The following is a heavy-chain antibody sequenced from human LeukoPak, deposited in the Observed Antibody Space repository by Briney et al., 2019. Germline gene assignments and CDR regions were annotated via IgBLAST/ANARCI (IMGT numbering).Heavy chain of an antibody. CDR1: GFTLSNAW. J-gene: IGHJ6*03. V-gene: IGHV3-30*18. Sequence: PGGSLRLSCATSGFTLSNAWMNWVRQAPGKGLEWVAVISYDGSNKYYADSVKGRFTISRDNSKNTLYLQMNSLRAEDTAVYYCAKNPHGSGWYMDVWGKGTTVTVSS. CDR2: ISYDGSNK. D-gene: IGHD6-19*01. CDR3: AKNPHGSGWYMDV.